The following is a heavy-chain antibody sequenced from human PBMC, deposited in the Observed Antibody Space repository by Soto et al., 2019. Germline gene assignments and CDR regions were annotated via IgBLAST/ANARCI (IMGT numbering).Heavy chain of an antibody. CDR2: INHSGST. V-gene: IGHV4-34*01. J-gene: IGHJ3*02. CDR3: ARAVQYQLLYVYRVPGGAFDI. CDR1: GGSFSGYY. Sequence: SETLSLTCAVYGGSFSGYYWSWIRQPPGKGLEWIGEINHSGSTNYNPSLKSRVTISVDTSKNQFSLKLSSVTAADTAVYYCARAVQYQLLYVYRVPGGAFDIWGQGTMVTVSS. D-gene: IGHD2-2*02.